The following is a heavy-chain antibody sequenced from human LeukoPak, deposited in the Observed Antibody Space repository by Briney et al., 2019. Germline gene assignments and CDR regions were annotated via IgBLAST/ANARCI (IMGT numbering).Heavy chain of an antibody. CDR2: IYYSGST. V-gene: IGHV4-59*01. Sequence: PSETLSLTCTVSGGSISSYYWSWIWQPPGKGLEWIGYIYYSGSTNYNPSLKSRVTISVDTSKNQFSLKLSSVTAADTAVYYCARGYSSGSIDYWGQGTLVTVSS. CDR1: GGSISSYY. CDR3: ARGYSSGSIDY. J-gene: IGHJ4*02. D-gene: IGHD6-19*01.